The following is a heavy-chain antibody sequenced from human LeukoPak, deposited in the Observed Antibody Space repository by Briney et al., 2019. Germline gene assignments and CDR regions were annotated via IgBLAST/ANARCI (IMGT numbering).Heavy chain of an antibody. V-gene: IGHV3-21*01. D-gene: IGHD6-13*01. CDR2: ISSSSSYI. J-gene: IGHJ6*02. Sequence: PGGSLRLSCAASGFTFSSYSMNWVRQAPGKGLEWVSSISSSSSYIYYADSVKGRFTISRDNAKNSLYLQMNSLRAEDTAVYYCARPVHSSSWEDGMDVWGQGTTVTVSS. CDR3: ARPVHSSSWEDGMDV. CDR1: GFTFSSYS.